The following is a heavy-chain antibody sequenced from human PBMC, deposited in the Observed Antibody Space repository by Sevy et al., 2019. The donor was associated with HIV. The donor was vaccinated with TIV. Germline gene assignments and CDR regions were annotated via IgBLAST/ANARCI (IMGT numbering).Heavy chain of an antibody. D-gene: IGHD3-22*01. CDR2: FYYSGKN. Sequence: SETLSLTCSVSGGSISSYYWSWIQQPPGKGLEWIGSFYYSGKNIYSPSLKSRVTISVDTSKNQFSLKLRSVTAADTAVYYCASEGPSYYDRSGYYRFDYWGQGTLVTVSS. V-gene: IGHV4-59*01. CDR3: ASEGPSYYDRSGYYRFDY. J-gene: IGHJ4*02. CDR1: GGSISSYY.